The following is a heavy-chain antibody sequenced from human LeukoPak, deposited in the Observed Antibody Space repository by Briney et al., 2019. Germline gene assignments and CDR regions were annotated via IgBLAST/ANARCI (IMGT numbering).Heavy chain of an antibody. Sequence: PSETLSLTCTVSGGSISSSSYYWGWIRQPPGKGLEWIGSIYYSGSTYYNPSLKSRVTISVDTSKNQFSLKLSSVTAADTAVYYCATFTYYDFWSVYPAEDYWGQGTLVTVSS. CDR2: IYYSGST. CDR1: GGSISSSSYY. D-gene: IGHD3-3*01. J-gene: IGHJ4*02. V-gene: IGHV4-39*01. CDR3: ATFTYYDFWSVYPAEDY.